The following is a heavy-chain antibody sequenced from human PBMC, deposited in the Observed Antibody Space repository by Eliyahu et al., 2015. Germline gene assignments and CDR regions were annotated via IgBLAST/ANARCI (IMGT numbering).Heavy chain of an antibody. Sequence: QMQLVQSAPEVRKPGTSVKVSCKTSGFTFTDSAVQWVRQARGQRLEWIGWIVLDSGTTNYAQKFQDRVTITRDKSTTTAYMELSSLRSDDTAVYYCAAKGYWVSGWSDFDYWGQGTLVTVSS. D-gene: IGHD6-19*01. CDR2: IVLDSGTT. CDR3: AAKGYWVSGWSDFDY. V-gene: IGHV1-58*01. CDR1: GFTFTDSA. J-gene: IGHJ4*02.